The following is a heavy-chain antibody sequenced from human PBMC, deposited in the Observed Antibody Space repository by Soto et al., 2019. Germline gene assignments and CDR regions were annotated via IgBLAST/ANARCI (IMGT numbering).Heavy chain of an antibody. J-gene: IGHJ3*02. CDR3: AHRRVSGGSCYNVFDI. CDR2: IYWRDDK. CDR1: GFSLSTSGEG. V-gene: IGHV2-5*01. Sequence: QITLKESGPTLVQPTQTLTLTCTFSGFSLSTSGEGVGWIRQPPGKALEWLALIYWRDDKRYSPSLKSRLAITKDTSKNQVVLTMTSLDTVDTATYYCAHRRVSGGSCYNVFDIWGQGAMVTVSS. D-gene: IGHD2-15*01.